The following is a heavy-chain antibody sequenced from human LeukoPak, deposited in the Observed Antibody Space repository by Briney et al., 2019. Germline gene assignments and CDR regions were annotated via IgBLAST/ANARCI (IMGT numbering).Heavy chain of an antibody. J-gene: IGHJ4*02. D-gene: IGHD3-10*01. CDR3: ATGGSYGSGSYSGYFDY. V-gene: IGHV4-4*07. CDR2: IYTSGST. Sequence: SETLSLTCTASGGSISSYYWSWIRQPAGKGLEWIGRIYTSGSTNYNPSLKSRVTMSVDTSKNQFSLKLSSVTAADTAVYYCATGGSYGSGSYSGYFDYWGQGTLVTVSS. CDR1: GGSISSYY.